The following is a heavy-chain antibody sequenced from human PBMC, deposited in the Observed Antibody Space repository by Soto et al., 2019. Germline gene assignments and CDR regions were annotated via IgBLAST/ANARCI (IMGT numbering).Heavy chain of an antibody. CDR3: ARDSSERGAYYFDY. CDR1: GFNFSDYY. J-gene: IGHJ4*02. D-gene: IGHD1-1*01. V-gene: IGHV3-11*01. Sequence: PGGSLRLSCAASGFNFSDYYMSWIRQAPGKGLEWVSYISSSGSAIYYADSVKGRFTISRDNAKNSLYLQMNSLRAEDTAVYYCARDSSERGAYYFDYWGQGTLVTVSS. CDR2: ISSSGSAI.